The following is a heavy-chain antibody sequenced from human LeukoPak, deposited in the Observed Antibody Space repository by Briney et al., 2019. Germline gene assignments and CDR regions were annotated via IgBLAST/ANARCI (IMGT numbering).Heavy chain of an antibody. D-gene: IGHD3-10*01. CDR1: GGSISSYY. CDR3: ARSDGYGLVGI. J-gene: IGHJ3*02. Sequence: SETLSLTCTVSGGSISSYYWSWIRQPAGKGLEWIGRIYTSGITNYNPSLKSRVTMSVDTPKNHFSLTLSSVTAADTAVYYCARSDGYGLVGIWGQGTMVTVSS. V-gene: IGHV4-4*07. CDR2: IYTSGIT.